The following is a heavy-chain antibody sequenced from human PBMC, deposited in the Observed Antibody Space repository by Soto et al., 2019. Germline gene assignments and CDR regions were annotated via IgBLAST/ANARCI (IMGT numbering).Heavy chain of an antibody. V-gene: IGHV1-18*04. Sequence: QVQLVQSGPEVMKPGASVKVSCKTSGYTFTSFGISWVRQAPGQGLEWMGWISSNTGNTKYAEKFQGRVTLSTYTSTRTAFMELRSLRSDDTAAYYCARVPRKIVAMVTGDYWGQGTLVTVSS. CDR3: ARVPRKIVAMVTGDY. CDR2: ISSNTGNT. J-gene: IGHJ4*02. D-gene: IGHD2-15*01. CDR1: GYTFTSFG.